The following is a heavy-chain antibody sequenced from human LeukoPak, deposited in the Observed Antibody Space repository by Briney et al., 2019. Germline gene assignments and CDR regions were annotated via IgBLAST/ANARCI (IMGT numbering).Heavy chain of an antibody. Sequence: PGGSLRLSCVVSGFTFSSYWMSWVRQAPGKGLEWVSFIYSGGNTYYADSVKGRFTISRDNSKNTVHLQMNSLRAEDTAMYYCARRAGDYSHPYDYWGQGTLVTVSS. J-gene: IGHJ4*02. CDR1: GFTFSSYW. D-gene: IGHD3-22*01. CDR3: ARRAGDYSHPYDY. CDR2: IYSGGNT. V-gene: IGHV3-53*01.